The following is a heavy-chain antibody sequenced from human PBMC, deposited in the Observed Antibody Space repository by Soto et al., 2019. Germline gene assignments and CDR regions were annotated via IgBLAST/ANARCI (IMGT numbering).Heavy chain of an antibody. CDR3: ARGWGYYDPFEH. CDR2: FYNSGNT. V-gene: IGHV4-30-4*01. CDR1: GGSISSGGYY. Sequence: KPSETLSLTCTVSGGSISSGGYYWSWIRQPPGKGLEWIGYFYNSGNTDYNPSLKSRVTISGDTSKNQFSLKLSSVTAADTAVYYCARGWGYYDPFEHWGQGTLVTVSS. J-gene: IGHJ4*02. D-gene: IGHD3-22*01.